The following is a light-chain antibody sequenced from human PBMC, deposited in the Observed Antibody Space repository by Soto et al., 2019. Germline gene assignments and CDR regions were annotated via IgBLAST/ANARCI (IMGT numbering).Light chain of an antibody. CDR2: AAS. J-gene: IGKJ2*01. CDR1: QRISTY. V-gene: IGKV1-39*01. CDR3: QQSYSSSPYT. Sequence: DLQMTQSPSSLSASVGDRVTITCRASQRISTYLNWYQYKPGKAPELLIFAASRLRSGVPSRFSGSGSGTEFTLTISDLQPEDFSTYFCQQSYSSSPYTFGQGTKVGIK.